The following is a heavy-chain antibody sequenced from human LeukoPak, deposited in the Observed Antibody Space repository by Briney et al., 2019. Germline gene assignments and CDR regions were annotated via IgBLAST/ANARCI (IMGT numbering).Heavy chain of an antibody. V-gene: IGHV3-43*01. D-gene: IGHD3-9*01. Sequence: GGSLRLSCAASGLTFDDYTMHWVRLAPGKGLEWLSLITRDGLTTYYADSVKGRFTISRDTSKNSLYLRMNNLRTEDTALYYCANEKTLTFDYWGRGTQVTVSS. CDR3: ANEKTLTFDY. CDR2: ITRDGLTT. CDR1: GLTFDDYT. J-gene: IGHJ4*02.